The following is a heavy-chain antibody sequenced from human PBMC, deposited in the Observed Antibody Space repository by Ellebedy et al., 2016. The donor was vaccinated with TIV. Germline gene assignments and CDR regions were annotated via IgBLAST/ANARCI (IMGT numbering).Heavy chain of an antibody. Sequence: PGGSLRLSCAASGFTVSNNYMRWVSQAPGKGLEWVSLFYSGGNTYYADSVRGRFTIARDKYKNTLHLQMNSLIAEDTAVYYCARGGSFGGYWGRGTLVTVSS. CDR3: ARGGSFGGY. CDR2: FYSGGNT. D-gene: IGHD3-10*01. J-gene: IGHJ4*02. CDR1: GFTVSNNY. V-gene: IGHV3-66*01.